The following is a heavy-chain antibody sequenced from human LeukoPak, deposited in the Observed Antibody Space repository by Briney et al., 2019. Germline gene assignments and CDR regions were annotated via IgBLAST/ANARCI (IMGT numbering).Heavy chain of an antibody. J-gene: IGHJ6*02. CDR3: AKEREGIGVAMIGYYGMDV. V-gene: IGHV3-9*01. CDR2: ISWNSGSI. CDR1: GFTFDDYG. D-gene: IGHD5-12*01. Sequence: GRSLRLSCAASGFTFDDYGMHWVRQAPGKGLEWVSGISWNSGSIGYVDSVKGRFTISRDNAKNSLYLQMNSLRVEDTALYYCAKEREGIGVAMIGYYGMDVRGQGTTVTVSS.